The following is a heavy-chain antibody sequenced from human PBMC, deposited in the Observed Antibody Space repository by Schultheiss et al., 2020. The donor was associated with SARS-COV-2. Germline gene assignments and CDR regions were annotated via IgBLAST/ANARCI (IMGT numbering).Heavy chain of an antibody. CDR3: ARDGGIAVAGDFDY. D-gene: IGHD6-19*01. CDR1: GFTVSSNY. Sequence: GGSLRLSCAASGFTVSSNYMSWVRQAPGKGLEWVAVIWYDGSNKYYADSVKGRFTISRDNSKNTLYLQMNSLRAEDTAVYYCARDGGIAVAGDFDYWGQGTLVTVSS. J-gene: IGHJ4*02. CDR2: IWYDGSNK. V-gene: IGHV3-33*08.